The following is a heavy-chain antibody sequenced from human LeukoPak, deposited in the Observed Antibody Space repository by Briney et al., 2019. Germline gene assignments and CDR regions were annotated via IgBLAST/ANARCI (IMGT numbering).Heavy chain of an antibody. CDR1: VFTVSSNY. CDR2: IYSGGST. Sequence: PGGSLRLSCAASVFTVSSNYMSCVRQAPGKGLECGSVIYSGGSTYYADSVKGRFTISRDNSKNTLYLQMNSLRAEDTAVYYCARVRVPAAMGEYYFDYWGQGTLVTVSS. D-gene: IGHD2-2*01. J-gene: IGHJ4*02. CDR3: ARVRVPAAMGEYYFDY. V-gene: IGHV3-53*01.